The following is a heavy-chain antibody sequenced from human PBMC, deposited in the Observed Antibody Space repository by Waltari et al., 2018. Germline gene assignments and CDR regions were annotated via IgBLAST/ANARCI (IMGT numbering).Heavy chain of an antibody. CDR3: ARATTYALDI. Sequence: EVQLVESGGGLVQPGGSLRLSCAASGFTFSSYDMHWVRQATGKGLEWVSAIGTAGDTYYLGSVKGRFTISRENAKNSLYLQMNSLRAGDTAMYYCARATTYALDIWGQGTMVTVSS. V-gene: IGHV3-13*01. CDR1: GFTFSSYD. CDR2: IGTAGDT. J-gene: IGHJ3*02.